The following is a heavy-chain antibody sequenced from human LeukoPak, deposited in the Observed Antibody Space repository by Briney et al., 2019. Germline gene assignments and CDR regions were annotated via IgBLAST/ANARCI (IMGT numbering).Heavy chain of an antibody. CDR2: ISGSGGST. D-gene: IGHD2-2*01. V-gene: IGHV3-23*01. CDR1: GFTFSSYA. Sequence: PGGSLRLSCAASGFTFSSYAMSWVRQAPGKGLEWVSGISGSGGSTYYADSMKGRFTISRDNSKNTLYLQMNSLRAEDTAVYYCAKGRCSSTSCYSDYWGQGTLVTVSS. J-gene: IGHJ4*02. CDR3: AKGRCSSTSCYSDY.